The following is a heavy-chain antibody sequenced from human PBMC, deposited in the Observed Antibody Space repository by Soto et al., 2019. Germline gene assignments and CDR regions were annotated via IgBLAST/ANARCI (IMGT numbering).Heavy chain of an antibody. Sequence: SVKVSCKASGGTFSSYAISWVRQAPGQGLEWMGGIIPIFGTANYAQKFQGRVTITADESTSTAYMELSSLRSEDTAVYYCAKRSEKHSDAFDIWGQGTMVTVSS. CDR1: GGTFSSYA. V-gene: IGHV1-69*13. J-gene: IGHJ3*02. CDR2: IIPIFGTA. CDR3: AKRSEKHSDAFDI.